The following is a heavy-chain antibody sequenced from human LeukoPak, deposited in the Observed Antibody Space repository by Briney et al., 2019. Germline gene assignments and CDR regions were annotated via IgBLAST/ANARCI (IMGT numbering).Heavy chain of an antibody. Sequence: SETLSLTCAVSGGSISSSNRWSWVRQPPGKGLEWIGEIYHSGSTNYNPSLKSRVTISVDKSKNQFSLKLSSVTAADTAVYYCARDGSGGPGYCSGGSCPRPERAFDIWGQGTMVTVSS. CDR3: ARDGSGGPGYCSGGSCPRPERAFDI. J-gene: IGHJ3*02. CDR1: GGSISSSNR. V-gene: IGHV4-4*02. D-gene: IGHD2-15*01. CDR2: IYHSGST.